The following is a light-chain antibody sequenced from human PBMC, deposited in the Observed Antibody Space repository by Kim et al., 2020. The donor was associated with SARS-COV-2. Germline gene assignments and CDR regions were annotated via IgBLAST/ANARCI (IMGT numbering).Light chain of an antibody. V-gene: IGKV3-20*01. Sequence: EIVLTQSPGTLSLSPGERATLSCRASQSVSSSHLAWYQQKSGQAPRLLLSGASSRATGIPDRFSGSGSGTDFTLTISGLEPEDFAVYYCQQFGSSYTFGQGTKLEI. CDR1: QSVSSSH. CDR3: QQFGSSYT. CDR2: GAS. J-gene: IGKJ2*01.